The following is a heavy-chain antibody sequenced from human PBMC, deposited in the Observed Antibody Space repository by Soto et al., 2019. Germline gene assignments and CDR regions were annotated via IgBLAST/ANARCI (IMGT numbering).Heavy chain of an antibody. V-gene: IGHV4-59*01. D-gene: IGHD2-2*01. Sequence: KTSETLSLTCTVSSGSISTYYWSWIRQPPGKGLEWIGYIYYSGRTNYNPSLKSRVTISLDTSRNQFSLKLSSVTAADTAVYYCARYAGSSWFDYWGQGTLVTVSS. CDR3: ARYAGSSWFDY. CDR1: SGSISTYY. CDR2: IYYSGRT. J-gene: IGHJ4*02.